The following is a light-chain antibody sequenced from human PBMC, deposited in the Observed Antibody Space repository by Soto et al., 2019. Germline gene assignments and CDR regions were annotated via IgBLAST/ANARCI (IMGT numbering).Light chain of an antibody. CDR2: GAS. CDR1: QSVSNTY. Sequence: EIVLTQSPGTLSLSRGERAALCCRASQSVSNTYLAWYQQKPGQAPRLLIYGASSRATGIPDRFSGSGSGTDFTLTISRLEPEDFAVYYCQQYGSSPPLTIGPGTKVDIK. CDR3: QQYGSSPPLT. V-gene: IGKV3-20*01. J-gene: IGKJ3*01.